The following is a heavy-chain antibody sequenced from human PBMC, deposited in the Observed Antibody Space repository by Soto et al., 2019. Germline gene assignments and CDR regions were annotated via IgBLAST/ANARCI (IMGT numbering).Heavy chain of an antibody. CDR3: ARGEQQWLVLTTRYGMDV. CDR1: GYTFTSYY. Sequence: ASVKVSCKASGYTFTSYYIHWVRQAPGQGLEWMGIINPSGGSTSYAQKFQGRVTMTRDTSTSTVYMELSSLRSEDTAVYYCARGEQQWLVLTTRYGMDVWGQGTKVTV. CDR2: INPSGGST. J-gene: IGHJ6*02. D-gene: IGHD6-19*01. V-gene: IGHV1-46*01.